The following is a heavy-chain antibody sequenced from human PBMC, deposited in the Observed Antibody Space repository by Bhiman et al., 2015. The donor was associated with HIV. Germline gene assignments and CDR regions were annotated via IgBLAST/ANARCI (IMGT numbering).Heavy chain of an antibody. Sequence: VQLLESGGTLVQPGGSLRLSCIATGFDFSNFAMSWVRQAPGKGLEWVANIKPDGSEKYYVDSVKGRFTISRDNAKNSLYLQMNSLRAEDTAVYFCAREGQLGYWGQGTQVTVSS. CDR3: AREGQLGY. D-gene: IGHD6-13*01. CDR1: GFDFSNFA. CDR2: IKPDGSEK. J-gene: IGHJ4*02. V-gene: IGHV3-7*03.